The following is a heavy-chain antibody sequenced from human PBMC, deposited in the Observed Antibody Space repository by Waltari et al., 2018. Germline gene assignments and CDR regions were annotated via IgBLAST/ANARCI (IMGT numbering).Heavy chain of an antibody. CDR3: ARPSPYYYDSSGSLAY. J-gene: IGHJ4*02. V-gene: IGHV1-69*05. D-gene: IGHD3-22*01. Sequence: QVQLVQSGAEVKKPGSSVKVSCTASGGTFSSYAISWVRQAPGQGLEWMGGIILMFGTANYEQKCKGRVTITTNESTSTAYMELSSLRSEDTAVYYGARPSPYYYDSSGSLAYWGQGTLVTVSS. CDR2: IILMFGTA. CDR1: GGTFSSYA.